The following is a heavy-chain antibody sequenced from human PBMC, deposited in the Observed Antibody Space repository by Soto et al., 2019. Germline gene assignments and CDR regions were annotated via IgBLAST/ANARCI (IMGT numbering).Heavy chain of an antibody. CDR3: ARPRWYCDYLWAFDI. J-gene: IGHJ3*02. D-gene: IGHD3-9*01. Sequence: QLQMQESGPGLVKPSETLALTCTVSGDSISSINHYWAWIRQPPGKGLAWVWRVYDSGRTYQNPSLKSRVTISVDTSKNQFTLKLKSVTAADTAVYYCARPRWYCDYLWAFDIWGQGTMVTVSS. CDR1: GDSISSINHY. CDR2: VYDSGRT. V-gene: IGHV4-39*01.